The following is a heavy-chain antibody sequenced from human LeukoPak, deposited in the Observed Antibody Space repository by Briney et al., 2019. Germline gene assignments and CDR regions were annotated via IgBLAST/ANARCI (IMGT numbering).Heavy chain of an antibody. V-gene: IGHV3-30*02. CDR1: GFTFSSYG. CDR2: IRYDGSNK. Sequence: PGGSLRLSCAASGFTFSSYGMHWVRQAPGKGLEWVAFIRYDGSNKYYADSVKGRFTISRDNSKNSLYLQMHSLRAEDTAVYYCARDHVAVAAALGSAFDIWGQGTMVTVSS. CDR3: ARDHVAVAAALGSAFDI. J-gene: IGHJ3*02. D-gene: IGHD6-13*01.